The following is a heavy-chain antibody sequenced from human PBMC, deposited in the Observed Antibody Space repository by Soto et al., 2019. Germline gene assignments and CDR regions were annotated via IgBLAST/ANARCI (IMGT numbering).Heavy chain of an antibody. Sequence: SETLSLTCTVSGGSISSYYWSWIRQPPGKGLEWIGYIYYSGSTNYNPSLKSRVTISVDTSKNQFSLKLSSVTAADTAVYYCARQTMDDDAFDIWGQGTMVTVSS. CDR2: IYYSGST. CDR3: ARQTMDDDAFDI. CDR1: GGSISSYY. D-gene: IGHD2-2*03. V-gene: IGHV4-59*08. J-gene: IGHJ3*02.